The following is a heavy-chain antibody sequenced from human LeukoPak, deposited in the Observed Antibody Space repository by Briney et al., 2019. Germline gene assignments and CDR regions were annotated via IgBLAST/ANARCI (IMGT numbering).Heavy chain of an antibody. CDR2: ISGSGGST. D-gene: IGHD1-1*01. V-gene: IGHV3-23*01. CDR1: GFTFTNYA. CDR3: AKREHNYEVDN. Sequence: PGGSLRLSCEASGFTFTNYAMSWVRQAPGKGLEWVSIISGSGGSTYYADSVKGRFTVSRDNSKNTLYLQMNSLSAADTALYYCAKREHNYEVDNCGQGTLVTVSS. J-gene: IGHJ4*02.